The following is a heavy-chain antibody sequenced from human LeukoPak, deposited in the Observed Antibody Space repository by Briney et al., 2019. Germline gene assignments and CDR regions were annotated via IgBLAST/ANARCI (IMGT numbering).Heavy chain of an antibody. J-gene: IGHJ4*01. V-gene: IGHV3-23*01. CDR3: ARLEGAGTSFDY. CDR1: GFTFSSYA. CDR2: ISGSGGST. D-gene: IGHD1-26*01. Sequence: PGGSLRLSCAASGFTFSSYAMSWVREAPGKGLEWVSAISGSGGSTYYADSVKGRFTIPRDNAKNSLYLQMNSLRAEDTAVYYCARLEGAGTSFDYWGQEPWSPSPQ.